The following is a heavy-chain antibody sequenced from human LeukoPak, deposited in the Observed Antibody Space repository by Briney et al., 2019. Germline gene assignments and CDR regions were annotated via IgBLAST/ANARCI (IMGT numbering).Heavy chain of an antibody. V-gene: IGHV1-69*06. CDR3: ARDSYYYDSSGYAPLRY. Sequence: SVKVSCKASGYTFTGYYMYWVRQAPGQGLEWMGGIIPIFGTANYAQKFQGRVTITADKSTSTAYMELSRLRSDDTAVYYCARDSYYYDSSGYAPLRYWGQGTLVTVSS. J-gene: IGHJ4*02. CDR1: GYTFTGYY. CDR2: IIPIFGTA. D-gene: IGHD3-22*01.